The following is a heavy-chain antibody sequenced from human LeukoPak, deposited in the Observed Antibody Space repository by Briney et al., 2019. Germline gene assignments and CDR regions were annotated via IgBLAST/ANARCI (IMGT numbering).Heavy chain of an antibody. CDR1: GFSIRTFW. CDR3: ARGMASLGDY. J-gene: IGHJ4*02. V-gene: IGHV3-53*01. D-gene: IGHD5-24*01. Sequence: QTGGSLRLSCVASGFSIRTFWMTWVRQAPGKGLEWVSVIYSGGSTYYADSVKGRFTISRDNSKNTLYLQMNSLRTEDTAVYYCARGMASLGDYWGQGTLVTVSS. CDR2: IYSGGST.